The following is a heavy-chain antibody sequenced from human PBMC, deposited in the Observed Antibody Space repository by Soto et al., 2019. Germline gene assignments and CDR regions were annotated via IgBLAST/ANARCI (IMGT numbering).Heavy chain of an antibody. CDR3: VRDLPRLWGYGLHV. J-gene: IGHJ6*02. CDR2: ISSRSAYI. CDR1: GFTFSSYS. V-gene: IGHV3-21*06. D-gene: IGHD3-10*01. Sequence: EVQLVESGGGLVKPGGSLRLSCAASGFTFSSYSMNWVRQAPGKGLEWVSSISSRSAYISYADSVKGRFTISRDNAKDSPSLQMNSLRAEDTATYYCVRDLPRLWGYGLHVWGQGTTVIVSS.